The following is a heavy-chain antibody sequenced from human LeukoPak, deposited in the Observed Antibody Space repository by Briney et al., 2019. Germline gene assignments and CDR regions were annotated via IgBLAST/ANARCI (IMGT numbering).Heavy chain of an antibody. CDR3: ARGGPVAATHKYFQH. J-gene: IGHJ1*01. D-gene: IGHD6-19*01. CDR2: IHPNSGNT. V-gene: IGHV1-8*01. Sequence: ASVKVSCKASGYTFTSYDINWVRQATGQGVEWMGWIHPNSGNTGYAQNFQGRVTMTRNTSISTAYMELSSLRSEDTAVYYCARGGPVAATHKYFQHWGQGTLVTVSS. CDR1: GYTFTSYD.